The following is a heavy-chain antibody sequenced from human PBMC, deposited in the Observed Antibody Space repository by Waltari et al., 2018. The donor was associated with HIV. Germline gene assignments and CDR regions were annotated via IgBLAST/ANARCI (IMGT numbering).Heavy chain of an antibody. J-gene: IGHJ5*02. CDR3: ARGVIQLWSYGVSWFDP. Sequence: QVQLQESGPGLVKPSQTLSLTCTVSGGSISSGRYSWRWIRQPAGKGLEWIGRIYTSGSTNYNPSLKSRVTISVDTSKNQFSLKLSSVTAADTAVYYCARGVIQLWSYGVSWFDPWGQGTLVTVSS. CDR2: IYTSGST. V-gene: IGHV4-61*02. D-gene: IGHD5-18*01. CDR1: GGSISSGRYS.